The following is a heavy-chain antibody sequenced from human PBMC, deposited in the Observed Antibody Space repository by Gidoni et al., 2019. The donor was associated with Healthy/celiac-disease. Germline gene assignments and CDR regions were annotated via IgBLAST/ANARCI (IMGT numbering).Heavy chain of an antibody. Sequence: EVQLVESGGGLVQPGWSLRLSCAASGCTVSSYWRHWVRQAPGKGGVWVSRINSDGSSTSYADSVKGRFTISRDNAKNTLYLQMNSLRAEDTAVYYCAREYYDFWSGNREDAFDIWGQGTMVTVSS. D-gene: IGHD3-3*01. V-gene: IGHV3-74*01. CDR3: AREYYDFWSGNREDAFDI. CDR2: INSDGSST. J-gene: IGHJ3*02. CDR1: GCTVSSYW.